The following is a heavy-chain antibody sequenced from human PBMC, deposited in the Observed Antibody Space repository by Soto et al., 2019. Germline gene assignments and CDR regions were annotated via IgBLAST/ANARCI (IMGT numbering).Heavy chain of an antibody. CDR3: AAGVCYSFYYYHDGMDV. CDR1: GGPFSAYA. Sequence: SSVKVSCKASGGPFSAYAISWVRQAPGQGLEWMGGIIPTFGTPKYAQKLQGRVTITADKSTSTAYMEMSSLTSEDTAVYYCAAGVCYSFYYYHDGMDVRGQGSTVIVSS. D-gene: IGHD2-21*01. J-gene: IGHJ6*02. CDR2: IIPTFGTP. V-gene: IGHV1-69*06.